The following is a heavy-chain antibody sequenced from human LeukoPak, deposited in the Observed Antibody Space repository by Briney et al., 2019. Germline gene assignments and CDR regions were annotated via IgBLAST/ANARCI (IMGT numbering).Heavy chain of an antibody. Sequence: SETLSLTCTVSGGSISSYYWSWIRQPAGKGLEWIGRIYTSGSTNYNPSLKSRFTMSVDTSKNQLSLQLSSVTAADTAVYYCARDYNRYCSSTSCYSDAFDIWGQGTMVTVSS. J-gene: IGHJ3*02. CDR2: IYTSGST. CDR3: ARDYNRYCSSTSCYSDAFDI. CDR1: GGSISSYY. V-gene: IGHV4-4*07. D-gene: IGHD2-2*02.